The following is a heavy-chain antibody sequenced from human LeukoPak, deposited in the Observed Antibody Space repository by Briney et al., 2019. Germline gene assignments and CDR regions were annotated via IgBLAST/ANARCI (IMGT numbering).Heavy chain of an antibody. CDR3: ARDLTGDLSDVDY. V-gene: IGHV3-23*01. D-gene: IGHD7-27*01. CDR1: RFTFSSYA. J-gene: IGHJ4*02. Sequence: GGSLRLSCAASRFTFSSYAMSWVRQAPGRGLEWVSVISGSAGTTYYADSVKGRFTISRDNSKNMLYLQMNSLRAEDTAVYYCARDLTGDLSDVDYWGQGTLVTVSS. CDR2: ISGSAGTT.